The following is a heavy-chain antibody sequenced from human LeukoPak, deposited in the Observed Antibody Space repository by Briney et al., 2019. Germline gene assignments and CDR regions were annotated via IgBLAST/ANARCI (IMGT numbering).Heavy chain of an antibody. CDR3: ARGPGIAAAGNWFDP. V-gene: IGHV3-7*01. Sequence: PGGSLRLSCAASGFTFSSYWMSWVRQAAGKGLEWVANIKQDGSEKYYVDSVKGRFTISRDSAKNSLYLQMNSLRAEDTAVYYCARGPGIAAAGNWFDPWGQGTLVTVSS. D-gene: IGHD6-13*01. CDR1: GFTFSSYW. J-gene: IGHJ5*02. CDR2: IKQDGSEK.